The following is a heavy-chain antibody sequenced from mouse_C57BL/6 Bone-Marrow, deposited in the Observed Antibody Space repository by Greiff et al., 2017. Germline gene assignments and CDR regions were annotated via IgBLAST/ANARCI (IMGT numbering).Heavy chain of an antibody. CDR1: GFSLTSYG. J-gene: IGHJ4*01. CDR2: IWSDGST. Sequence: VKLVESGPGLVAPSQSLSITCTVSGFSLTSYGVHWVRQPPGKGLEWLVVIWSDGSTTYNSALKSRLSISKDNSKSQVFLKMNSLQTDDTAMYYCARHYPDYYGSSYAMDYWGQGTSVTVSS. CDR3: ARHYPDYYGSSYAMDY. D-gene: IGHD1-1*01. V-gene: IGHV2-6-1*01.